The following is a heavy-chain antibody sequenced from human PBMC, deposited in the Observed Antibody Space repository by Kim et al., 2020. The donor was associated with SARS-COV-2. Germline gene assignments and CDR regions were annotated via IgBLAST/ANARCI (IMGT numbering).Heavy chain of an antibody. Sequence: SETLSLTCTVSGGSISSSSYYWGWIRQPPGKGLEWIGSIYYSGSTYYNPSLKSRVTISVDTSKNQFSLKLSSVTAADTAVYYCARGSGMIAAIDVDYWGQGTLVTVSS. CDR1: GGSISSSSYY. CDR3: ARGSGMIAAIDVDY. CDR2: IYYSGST. D-gene: IGHD6-13*01. V-gene: IGHV4-39*01. J-gene: IGHJ4*02.